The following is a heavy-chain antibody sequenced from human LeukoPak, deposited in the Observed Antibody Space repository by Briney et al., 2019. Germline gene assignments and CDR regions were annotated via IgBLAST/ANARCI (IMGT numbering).Heavy chain of an antibody. J-gene: IGHJ6*03. V-gene: IGHV1-2*02. Sequence: ASVKVSCKASGYTFTGYYMHWVRQAPGQGLEWMGWINPNSGGTNYAQKFQGRVTMTRDTSINTAYMELSRLRSDDTAVYYCARGAFCTNGVCYTPRMDVWGKGTTVTVSS. CDR2: INPNSGGT. CDR1: GYTFTGYY. CDR3: ARGAFCTNGVCYTPRMDV. D-gene: IGHD2-8*01.